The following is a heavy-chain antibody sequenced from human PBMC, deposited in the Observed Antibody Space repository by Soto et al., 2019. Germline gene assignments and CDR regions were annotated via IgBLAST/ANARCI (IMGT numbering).Heavy chain of an antibody. D-gene: IGHD3-3*01. CDR3: ARGGPYYDFWSGYYTN. CDR2: IYYSGST. Sequence: SETLSLTCTGSGGYISNYYWSWILQPPGKGLEWIGYIYYSGSTNYNPSLKSRVTISVDTSKNQFSLKLSSVTAADTAVYYCARGGPYYDFWSGYYTNWGQGTLVTVSS. CDR1: GGYISNYY. V-gene: IGHV4-59*01. J-gene: IGHJ4*02.